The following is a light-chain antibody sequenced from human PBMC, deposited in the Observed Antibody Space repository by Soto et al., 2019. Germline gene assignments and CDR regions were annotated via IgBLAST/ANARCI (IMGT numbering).Light chain of an antibody. CDR3: QQYNSYS. CDR1: QSISSW. Sequence: DIQMTQSPSTLCASVGDRVTMTCRASQSISSWLAWYQQKPGKAPKLLIYDASSLESGVPSRFSGSGSGTEFTLTISSLQPDDFATYYCQQYNSYSFGQGTKGDIK. J-gene: IGKJ1*01. V-gene: IGKV1-5*01. CDR2: DAS.